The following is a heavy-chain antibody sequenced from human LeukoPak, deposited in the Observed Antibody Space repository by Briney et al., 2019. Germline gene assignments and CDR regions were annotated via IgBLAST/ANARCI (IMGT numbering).Heavy chain of an antibody. CDR3: ARDPPLTLLWPSDEGDFDY. CDR1: GFTFSSYS. CDR2: ISSSSSYI. J-gene: IGHJ4*02. V-gene: IGHV3-21*01. D-gene: IGHD2-21*01. Sequence: TGGSLRLSCAASGFTFSSYSMNWVRQAPGKGLEWVSSISSSSSYIYYADSVKGRFTISRDNAKNSLYLQMNSLRAEDTAVYYCARDPPLTLLWPSDEGDFDYWGQGTLVTVSS.